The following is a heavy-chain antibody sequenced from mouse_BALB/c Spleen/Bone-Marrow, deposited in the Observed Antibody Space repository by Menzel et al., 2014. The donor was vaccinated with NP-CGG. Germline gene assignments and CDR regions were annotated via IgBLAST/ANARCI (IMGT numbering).Heavy chain of an antibody. J-gene: IGHJ1*01. V-gene: IGHV3-6*02. D-gene: IGHD1-2*01. CDR2: ISYDGSN. CDR3: ARVTARDWYFDV. CDR1: GYSITSGYY. Sequence: EVQLQQSGPGLVKPSQSLSLTCSVTGYSITSGYYWNWIRHFPGNKLEWMGYISYDGSNNYNPSLKNRISITRDTSKNQFFLKLNSVTTEDTATYYCARVTARDWYFDVWGAGTTVTVPS.